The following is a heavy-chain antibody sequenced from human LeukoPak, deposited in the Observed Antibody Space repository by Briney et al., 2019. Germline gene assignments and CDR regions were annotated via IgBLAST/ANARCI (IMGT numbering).Heavy chain of an antibody. J-gene: IGHJ4*02. CDR3: ARLRRYYDILTIDY. CDR2: IYYSGST. CDR1: GGSISSSSYY. Sequence: PSETLFLTCTVSGGSISSSSYYWGWIRQPPGKGLEWIGSIYYSGSTNYNPSLKSRVTISVDTSKNQFSLKLSSVTAADTAVYYCARLRRYYDILTIDYWGQGTLVTVSS. V-gene: IGHV4-39*07. D-gene: IGHD3-9*01.